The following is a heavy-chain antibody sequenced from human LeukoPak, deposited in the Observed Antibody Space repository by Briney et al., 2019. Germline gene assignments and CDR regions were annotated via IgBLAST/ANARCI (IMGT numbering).Heavy chain of an antibody. Sequence: SVKVSCKXSGGTFSSYAISWVRQAPGQGGEWRGGIIPIFGTANYAQKFQGRVTITTDESTSTAYMELSSLRSEDTAVYYCARSSWRSAWYYYMDVWGKGTTVTVSS. V-gene: IGHV1-69*05. D-gene: IGHD3-3*01. CDR1: GGTFSSYA. J-gene: IGHJ6*03. CDR2: IIPIFGTA. CDR3: ARSSWRSAWYYYMDV.